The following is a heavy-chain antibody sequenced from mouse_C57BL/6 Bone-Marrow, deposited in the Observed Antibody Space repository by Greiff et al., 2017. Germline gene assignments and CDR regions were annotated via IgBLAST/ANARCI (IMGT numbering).Heavy chain of an antibody. CDR1: GYTFTSSG. J-gene: IGHJ3*01. CDR2: IYPRSGNT. V-gene: IGHV1-81*01. Sequence: VQRVESGAELARPGASVKLSCKASGYTFTSSGISWVKQRTGQGLEWIGEIYPRSGNTYYNEKFKGKATLTADKSSSTAYMGLRSLTSEDSAVYFCARERGAWFAYWGQGTLVTDSA. CDR3: ARERGAWFAY.